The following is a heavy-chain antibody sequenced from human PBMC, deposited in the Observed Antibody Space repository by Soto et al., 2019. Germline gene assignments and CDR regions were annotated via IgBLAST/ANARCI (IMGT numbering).Heavy chain of an antibody. Sequence: QVQLQESGPGLVKPSETLSLTCTVSGGSISSYYWSWIRQPPGKGLEWIGYIYYSGSTNYNPSLKIRVTISVDTSKNQFSLKLSSVTAADTAVYYCARYGPIAAPRLYYYYGMDVWGQGTTVTVSS. J-gene: IGHJ6*02. V-gene: IGHV4-59*01. CDR1: GGSISSYY. CDR3: ARYGPIAAPRLYYYYGMDV. D-gene: IGHD6-6*01. CDR2: IYYSGST.